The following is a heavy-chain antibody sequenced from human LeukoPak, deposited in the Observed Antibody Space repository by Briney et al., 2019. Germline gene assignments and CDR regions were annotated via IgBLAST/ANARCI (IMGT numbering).Heavy chain of an antibody. CDR1: GYSISSGYY. Sequence: PSETLSLTCTVSGYSISSGYYWGWIRQPPGKGLEWIGSIYHSGSTYYNPSLKSRVTISVDPSKNQFSLKLSSVTAADTAVYYCARDGYNLWAFDIWGQGTMVTVS. V-gene: IGHV4-38-2*02. CDR3: ARDGYNLWAFDI. CDR2: IYHSGST. D-gene: IGHD5-24*01. J-gene: IGHJ3*02.